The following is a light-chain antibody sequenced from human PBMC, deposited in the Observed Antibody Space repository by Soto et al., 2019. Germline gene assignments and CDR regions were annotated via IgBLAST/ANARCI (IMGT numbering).Light chain of an antibody. CDR2: DVS. CDR1: SSDVGGYNY. V-gene: IGLV2-14*01. J-gene: IGLJ2*01. CDR3: SSYISSSTVV. Sequence: QSALTQPASVSGSPGQSITISCTGTSSDVGGYNYVSWYQQHPGKAPKLMIYDVSNRPSGVSNRFSGSKSGNTASLTISGLQSEDEADYYCSSYISSSTVVFGGGIKLTVL.